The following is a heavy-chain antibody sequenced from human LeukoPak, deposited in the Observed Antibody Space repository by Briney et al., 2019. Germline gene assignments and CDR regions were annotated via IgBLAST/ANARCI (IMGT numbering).Heavy chain of an antibody. Sequence: SEILSLTCAVYGGSFSGYYWSWIRQPPGKGLEWIGYIYYSGSTNYSPSLKSRLTISVDTSKNQFSLKLSSVTAADTAVYYCARTYGSSGLGYFDLWGRGTLVTVSS. V-gene: IGHV4-59*01. CDR3: ARTYGSSGLGYFDL. D-gene: IGHD6-13*01. CDR2: IYYSGST. CDR1: GGSFSGYY. J-gene: IGHJ2*01.